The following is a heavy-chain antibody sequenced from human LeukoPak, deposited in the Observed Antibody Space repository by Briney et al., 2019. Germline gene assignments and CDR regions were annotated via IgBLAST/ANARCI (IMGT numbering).Heavy chain of an antibody. J-gene: IGHJ5*02. Sequence: GGSLRLSCAASGFTFSDYYMSWIRQAPGKGLEWVSYISSSGSNIYYADSVKGRFTISRDNARNSLYLQMNTLRAEDTAVYSCARGADGVSSNSRGWFDPWGQGTLVTVSS. CDR3: ARGADGVSSNSRGWFDP. D-gene: IGHD2-15*01. CDR2: ISSSGSNI. V-gene: IGHV3-11*04. CDR1: GFTFSDYY.